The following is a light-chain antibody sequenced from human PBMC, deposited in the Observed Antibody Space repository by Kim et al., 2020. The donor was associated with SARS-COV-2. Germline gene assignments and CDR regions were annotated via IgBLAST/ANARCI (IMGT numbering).Light chain of an antibody. J-gene: IGLJ2*01. CDR3: QAWDNSVV. CDR2: QDT. CDR1: RLKRND. Sequence: PGQTAVTTCAGNRLKRNDVYCQQQQPGPSPLLVISQDTKRSAGIPGLFSCSTAGSTAPLTISGTQAMDEADYYCQAWDNSVVFGGGTKVTVL. V-gene: IGLV3-1*01.